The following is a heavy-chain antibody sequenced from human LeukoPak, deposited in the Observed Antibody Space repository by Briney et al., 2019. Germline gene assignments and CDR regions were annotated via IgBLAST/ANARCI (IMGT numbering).Heavy chain of an antibody. D-gene: IGHD6-19*01. CDR2: IYSGGST. Sequence: GGSLRLSCAASGFTFSSYSMNWVRQAPGKGLEWVSVIYSGGSTYYADSMKGRFTISRDNAKNSLYLQMNSLRAEDTAVYYCARGIAVAGLFDPWGQGTLVTVSS. CDR1: GFTFSSYS. J-gene: IGHJ5*02. V-gene: IGHV3-66*01. CDR3: ARGIAVAGLFDP.